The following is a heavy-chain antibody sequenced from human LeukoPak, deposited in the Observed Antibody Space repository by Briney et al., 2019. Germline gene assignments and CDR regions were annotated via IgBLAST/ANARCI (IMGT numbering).Heavy chain of an antibody. CDR3: ARDSFFVGSSSFQYNWFDP. J-gene: IGHJ5*02. Sequence: SETLSLTCTVSGGSISSYYWSWIRQPPGKGLEWIGYIYYSGSTNYNPSLKSRVTISVDTSKNQFSLKLSSVTAADTAVYYCARDSFFVGSSSFQYNWFDPWGQGTLVTVSS. D-gene: IGHD6-13*01. CDR2: IYYSGST. CDR1: GGSISSYY. V-gene: IGHV4-59*01.